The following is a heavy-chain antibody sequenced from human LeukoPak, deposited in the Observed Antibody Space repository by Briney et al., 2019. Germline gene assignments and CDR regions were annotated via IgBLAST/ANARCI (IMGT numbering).Heavy chain of an antibody. V-gene: IGHV4-39*01. CDR3: ARRGGSRIDY. CDR2: VYYSGNT. D-gene: IGHD2-2*01. Sequence: SETLSLTCNVSGGSISTSSYYWGWIRQPPGKGPEWIGSVYYSGNTYYSPSLKSRVTISVDTSKNQFSLKLSAVTAADTAVYYCARRGGSRIDYWGQGTLVTVSS. J-gene: IGHJ4*02. CDR1: GGSISTSSYY.